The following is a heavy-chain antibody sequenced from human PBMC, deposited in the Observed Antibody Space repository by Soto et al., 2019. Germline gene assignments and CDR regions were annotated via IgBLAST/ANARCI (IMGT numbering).Heavy chain of an antibody. J-gene: IGHJ3*02. Sequence: SETLSLTCTVSGASISSYFWTWSRQSPGKGLQWIGYVHYSGNTNYNPSLNSRVTMSVDTSKNQFPLRLTSVTAANTAVYYCARMNQLAPKRNAFDIWGQGTMVTVSS. CDR1: GASISSYF. V-gene: IGHV4-59*01. D-gene: IGHD1-1*01. CDR2: VHYSGNT. CDR3: ARMNQLAPKRNAFDI.